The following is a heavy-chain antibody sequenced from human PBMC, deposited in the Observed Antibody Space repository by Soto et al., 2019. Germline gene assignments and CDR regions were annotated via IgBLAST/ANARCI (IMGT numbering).Heavy chain of an antibody. CDR3: AREDFDAYYYYGMDV. CDR1: GFTFSSYG. D-gene: IGHD3-9*01. V-gene: IGHV3-33*01. Sequence: GGSLRLSCAASGFTFSSYGMHWVRQAPGKGLEWVAVIWYDGSNKYYADSVKGRFTISRDNSKNTLYLQMNSLRAEDTAVYYCAREDFDAYYYYGMDVWGQGTTVTVSS. CDR2: IWYDGSNK. J-gene: IGHJ6*02.